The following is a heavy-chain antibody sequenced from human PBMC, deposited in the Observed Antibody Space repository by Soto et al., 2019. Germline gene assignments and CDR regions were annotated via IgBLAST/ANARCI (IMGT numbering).Heavy chain of an antibody. CDR1: GFTFSSYG. CDR3: AIGIAAAGTASDY. D-gene: IGHD6-13*01. V-gene: IGHV3-30*03. J-gene: IGHJ4*02. Sequence: PGGSLRLSCAASGFTFSSYGMHWVRQAPGKGLEWVAVISYDGSNKYYADSVKGRFTISRDNSKNTLYLQMSSLRAEDTAVYYCAIGIAAAGTASDYWGQGTLVTVSS. CDR2: ISYDGSNK.